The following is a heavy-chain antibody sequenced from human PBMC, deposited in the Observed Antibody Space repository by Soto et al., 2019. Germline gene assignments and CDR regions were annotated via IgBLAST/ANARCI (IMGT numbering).Heavy chain of an antibody. CDR1: GFTFSSYA. CDR3: ARAEAYCGGDCYSGTYYFDY. CDR2: ISYDGSNK. Sequence: QVQLVESGGGVVQPGRSLRLSCAASGFTFSSYAMHWVRQAPGKGLEWVAVISYDGSNKYYADSVKGRFTISRDNSKNTLYLQMNSLRAEDTAVYYCARAEAYCGGDCYSGTYYFDYRGQGTLVTVSS. D-gene: IGHD2-21*02. J-gene: IGHJ4*02. V-gene: IGHV3-30-3*01.